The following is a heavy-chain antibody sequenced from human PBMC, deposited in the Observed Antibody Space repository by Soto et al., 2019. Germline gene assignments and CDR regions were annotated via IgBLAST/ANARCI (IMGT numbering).Heavy chain of an antibody. V-gene: IGHV4-59*01. CDR2: IYYSGST. Sequence: SETLSLTCTVSGGSISSYYWSWIRQPPGKGLEWIGYIYYSGSTNYNPSLKSRVTISVDTSKNQFSLKLSSVTAADTAVYYCARSTIFGVVIMSPYYYMDVWGKGTTVTVSS. CDR1: GGSISSYY. D-gene: IGHD3-3*01. J-gene: IGHJ6*03. CDR3: ARSTIFGVVIMSPYYYMDV.